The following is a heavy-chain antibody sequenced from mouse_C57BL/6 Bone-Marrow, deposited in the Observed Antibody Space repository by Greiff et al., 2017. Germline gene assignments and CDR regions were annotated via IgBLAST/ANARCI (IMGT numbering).Heavy chain of an antibody. CDR1: GYTFTTYP. V-gene: IGHV1-47*01. J-gene: IGHJ2*01. CDR2: FHPCNDAT. CDR3: ARSSTFFYYFDY. D-gene: IGHD5-1*01. Sequence: QVQLQQSGAELVKPGASVKMSCKASGYTFTTYPIKWMKQNPGKSLEWIGNFHPCNDATKYNEKFKGKATLTVEKSSNTVYLELSRLTSADSAVYYCARSSTFFYYFDYWGQGTTLTVSS.